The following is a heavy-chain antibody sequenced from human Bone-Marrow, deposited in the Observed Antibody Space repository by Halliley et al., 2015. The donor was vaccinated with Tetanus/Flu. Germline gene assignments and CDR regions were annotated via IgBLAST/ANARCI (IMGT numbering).Heavy chain of an antibody. CDR3: TRPAIDYAIELNWFAP. D-gene: IGHD2-8*01. CDR2: SRPNKSAT. V-gene: IGHV3-73*01. J-gene: IGHJ5*02. Sequence: SRPNKSATEYAASVKGRFPFSRDDSKNTAYLQMSSLRSEDTGVYYCTRPAIDYAIELNWFAPWGQGTLVTVSS.